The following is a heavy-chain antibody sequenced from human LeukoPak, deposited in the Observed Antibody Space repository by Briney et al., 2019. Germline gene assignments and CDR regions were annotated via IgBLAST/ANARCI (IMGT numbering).Heavy chain of an antibody. CDR1: GGTFSSYT. V-gene: IGHV1-69*05. CDR3: ARDGAERPHYMDV. Sequence: SVKVSCKASGGTFSSYTISWVRQAPGQGLEWMGGIIPIFGTANYAQKFQGRVTMTTNTSTSTAYMELRSLRSDDTAVYYCARDGAERPHYMDVWGKGTTVTVSS. J-gene: IGHJ6*03. D-gene: IGHD1-1*01. CDR2: IIPIFGTA.